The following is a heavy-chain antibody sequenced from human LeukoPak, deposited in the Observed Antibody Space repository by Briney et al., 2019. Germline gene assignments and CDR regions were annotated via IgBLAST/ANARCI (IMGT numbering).Heavy chain of an antibody. Sequence: PSETLSLTCTVSGGSISSSSSYWGWIRQPPGKGLEWIGSIYYSGRTYYNPSLKSRVTISVDTSKNQFSLKLSSVTAADTAVYYCARRLRFLEWFDAFDIWGQGTMVTVSS. J-gene: IGHJ3*02. D-gene: IGHD3-3*01. V-gene: IGHV4-39*01. CDR1: GGSISSSSSY. CDR2: IYYSGRT. CDR3: ARRLRFLEWFDAFDI.